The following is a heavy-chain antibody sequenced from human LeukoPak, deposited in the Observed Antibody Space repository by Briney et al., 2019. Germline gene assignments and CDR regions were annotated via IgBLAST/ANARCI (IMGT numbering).Heavy chain of an antibody. D-gene: IGHD6-19*01. Sequence: SETLSLTCTVSGVSITDYYWSWIRQPPGKGLEWIAYIFHTGDTRYNPSLKSRITISLDTSKNQFSLKLNSVTAADTAIYYCARAVSGRFDYWGQGTLVTVSS. CDR3: ARAVSGRFDY. CDR1: GVSITDYY. J-gene: IGHJ4*02. CDR2: IFHTGDT. V-gene: IGHV4-59*08.